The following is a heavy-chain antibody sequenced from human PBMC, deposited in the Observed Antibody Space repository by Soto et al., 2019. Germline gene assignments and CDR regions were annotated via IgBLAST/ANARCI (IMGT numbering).Heavy chain of an antibody. V-gene: IGHV4-59*04. CDR2: ISYGGYS. D-gene: IGHD1-1*01. Sequence: PSETLSLTCTVSGGSISSYYWAWVRQPPGKGLEWIGAISYGGYSYYNPSLKSRVTMSVRTSTNQLSLNLNSVTAADTALYFCARHRRETGTFAQPLDSWGQGTLVTVSS. J-gene: IGHJ4*02. CDR3: ARHRRETGTFAQPLDS. CDR1: GGSISSYY.